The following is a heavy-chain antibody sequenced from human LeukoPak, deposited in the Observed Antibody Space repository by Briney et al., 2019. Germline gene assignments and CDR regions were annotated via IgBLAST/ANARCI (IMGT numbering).Heavy chain of an antibody. CDR2: INPSGGST. J-gene: IGHJ3*02. Sequence: ASVKVSCKASGYTFTSYYMHWVRQAPGQGLEWMGIINPSGGSTSYAQKFQGRVTMTRDMSTSTVYMELSSLRSEDTAVYYCARSEDSSGLPYDAFDIWGQGTMVTVSS. D-gene: IGHD3-22*01. CDR3: ARSEDSSGLPYDAFDI. CDR1: GYTFTSYY. V-gene: IGHV1-46*01.